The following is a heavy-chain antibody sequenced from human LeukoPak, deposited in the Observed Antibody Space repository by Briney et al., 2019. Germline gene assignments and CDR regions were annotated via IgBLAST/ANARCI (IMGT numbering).Heavy chain of an antibody. D-gene: IGHD3-22*01. V-gene: IGHV3-30*04. CDR3: TRGPGYHDSSYLDY. J-gene: IGHJ4*02. CDR2: ISYDGANK. Sequence: PGGSLRLSCAASRFTFSTYAMHWVRQTPGKGLEWVAVISYDGANKNHADSVKGRSTISRDNSKNTLYLQMNSLRAEDTAVYYCTRGPGYHDSSYLDYWGQGTLVTVSS. CDR1: RFTFSTYA.